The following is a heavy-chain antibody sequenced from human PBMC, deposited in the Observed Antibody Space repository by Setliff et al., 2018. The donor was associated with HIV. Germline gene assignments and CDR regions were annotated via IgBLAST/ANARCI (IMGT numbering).Heavy chain of an antibody. V-gene: IGHV3-11*05. Sequence: KPGGSLRLSCSASGFRFSDHYMSWVRQAPGKGLEWLAYIRSSGSYTNYAHSVKGRFTISRDNAKNSLYLQMNSLRPEDTAVYYCAREKYDSSPTLDYWGQGTLVTVSS. D-gene: IGHD3-22*01. CDR2: IRSSGSYT. CDR3: AREKYDSSPTLDY. CDR1: GFRFSDHY. J-gene: IGHJ4*02.